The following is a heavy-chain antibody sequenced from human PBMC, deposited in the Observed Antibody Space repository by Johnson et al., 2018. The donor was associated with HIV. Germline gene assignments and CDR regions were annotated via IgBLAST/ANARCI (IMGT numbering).Heavy chain of an antibody. J-gene: IGHJ3*02. D-gene: IGHD6-13*01. CDR3: AKDAAAAALRAFDN. CDR1: GFTFSRYD. Sequence: QVQLVESGGGLVQPGGSLRLSCAASGFTFSRYDMHWVRQAPGKGLEWGAIISYDGSNKYYADSVKGRFTISRDNSKNTLYLQMNSLRAEDTAVYYCAKDAAAAALRAFDNWGQGTMVTVSS. V-gene: IGHV3-30*18. CDR2: ISYDGSNK.